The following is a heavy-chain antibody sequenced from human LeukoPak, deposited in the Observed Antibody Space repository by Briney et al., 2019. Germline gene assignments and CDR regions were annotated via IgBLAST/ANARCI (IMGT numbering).Heavy chain of an antibody. V-gene: IGHV3-30*02. J-gene: IGHJ4*02. Sequence: GGSLRLSCAASGFTLSTDAMSWVRQAPGKGLEGVAFIRYDGSNKYYADSVQGRFTISRDNSKNTLYLQMNSLRAEDTAVYYCAKDLEEWLLSSYFDYWGQGTLVTVSS. CDR1: GFTLSTDA. D-gene: IGHD3-3*01. CDR2: IRYDGSNK. CDR3: AKDLEEWLLSSYFDY.